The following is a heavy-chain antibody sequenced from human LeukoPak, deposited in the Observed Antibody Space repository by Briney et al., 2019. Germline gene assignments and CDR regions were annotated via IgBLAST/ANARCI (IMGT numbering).Heavy chain of an antibody. D-gene: IGHD6-13*01. V-gene: IGHV1-2*02. J-gene: IGHJ6*03. Sequence: ASVKVSCKASGYTFTGYYMHWVRQAPGQGLEWMGWINPNSGGTNYAQKFQGRVTMTRDTSISTAYMELSRLRSDDTAVYYCARAEAAARYYYYYMDVWGKGTTVTVSS. CDR3: ARAEAAARYYYYYMDV. CDR2: INPNSGGT. CDR1: GYTFTGYY.